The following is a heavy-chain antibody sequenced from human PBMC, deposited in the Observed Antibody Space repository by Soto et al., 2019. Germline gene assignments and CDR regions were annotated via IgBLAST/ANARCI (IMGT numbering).Heavy chain of an antibody. CDR3: ARSAGYNFNWLDS. CDR2: MNPNSDNT. J-gene: IGHJ5*01. V-gene: IGHV1-8*01. CDR1: GCTFATYD. Sequence: QVQLVQSGAEVKTPGASVKVSCKASGCTFATYDINWVREAPGQGLEWMGWMNPNSDNTGYAQKFQGRLTMTRDTALSVAHMELSSLRNEDTAVYYCARSAGYNFNWLDSWGLGTLVTVSA. D-gene: IGHD1-20*01.